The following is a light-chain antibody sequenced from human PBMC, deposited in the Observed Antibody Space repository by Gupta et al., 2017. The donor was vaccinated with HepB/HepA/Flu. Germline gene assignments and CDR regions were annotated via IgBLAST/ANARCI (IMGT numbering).Light chain of an antibody. V-gene: IGKV3-20*01. CDR1: QSIRSNL. J-gene: IGKJ5*01. CDR2: DAS. Sequence: EIVLTQSPGTRSLSPGERATLSCRARQSIRSNLLVWYQQKRGQAPRLLIYDASKRATGIPDRFSGSGSGTDFTLTISRLEPEDFAVYYCQQYDISPITFGQGTRMEIK. CDR3: QQYDISPIT.